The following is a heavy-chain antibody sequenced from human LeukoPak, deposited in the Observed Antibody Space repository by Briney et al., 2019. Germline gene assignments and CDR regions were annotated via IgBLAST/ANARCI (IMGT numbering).Heavy chain of an antibody. Sequence: ASVKVSCKASGYTFTSYAMHWVRQAPGQRLDWMGWINAGNGNTKYSQKFQGRVTITRDTSASTAYMELSSPRSEDTAVYYCARKYCSSTSCSWFDPWGQGTLVTVSS. D-gene: IGHD2-2*01. J-gene: IGHJ5*02. V-gene: IGHV1-3*01. CDR1: GYTFTSYA. CDR2: INAGNGNT. CDR3: ARKYCSSTSCSWFDP.